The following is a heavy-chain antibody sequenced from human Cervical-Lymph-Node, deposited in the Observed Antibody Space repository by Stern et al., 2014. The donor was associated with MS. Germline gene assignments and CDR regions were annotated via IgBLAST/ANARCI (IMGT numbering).Heavy chain of an antibody. Sequence: EVQLVQSGGGLVQPGGSLKLSCAASGILFSGASMHWVRQPSGKGLELIGRIRSKTTAYTATYTASVKGRFTISRDDSKSTTYLQMNSLKTEDTAVYYCVSDGSGWRNWGQGTLVTVSS. J-gene: IGHJ4*02. CDR3: VSDGSGWRN. D-gene: IGHD3-10*01. CDR1: GILFSGAS. CDR2: IRSKTTAYTA. V-gene: IGHV3-73*01.